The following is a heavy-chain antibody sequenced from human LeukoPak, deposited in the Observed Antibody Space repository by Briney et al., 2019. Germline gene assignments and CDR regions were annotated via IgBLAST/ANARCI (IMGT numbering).Heavy chain of an antibody. CDR3: TRDNGGDWYAFDI. D-gene: IGHD2-21*02. CDR1: GGSISSYY. CDR2: IYTSGST. Sequence: PSETLSLTCTVSGGSISSYYWSWIRQPARKGLEWIGRIYTSGSTNYNPSLKSRVTMSVDTSKNQFSLKLSSVNAGDTALYYCTRDNGGDWYAFDIWGQGTVVTVSS. J-gene: IGHJ3*02. V-gene: IGHV4-4*07.